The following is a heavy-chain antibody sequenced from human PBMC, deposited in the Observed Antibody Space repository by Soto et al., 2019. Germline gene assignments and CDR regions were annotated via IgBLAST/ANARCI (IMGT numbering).Heavy chain of an antibody. CDR3: ARESFSASPNFFDY. Sequence: LRLSCAVSGFSFTNYEMNWVRQAPGKGLEWIAYIGLSGDTIYYADSVKGRFTISRDHAKNSLELQMNSLRADDTALYYCARESFSASPNFFDYWGRGTQVTVSS. V-gene: IGHV3-48*03. J-gene: IGHJ4*02. CDR1: GFSFTNYE. D-gene: IGHD3-16*01. CDR2: IGLSGDTI.